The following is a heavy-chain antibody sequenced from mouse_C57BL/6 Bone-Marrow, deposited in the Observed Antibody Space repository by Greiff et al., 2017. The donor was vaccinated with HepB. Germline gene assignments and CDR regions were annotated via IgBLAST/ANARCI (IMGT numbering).Heavy chain of an antibody. CDR1: GFSLSTSGMG. V-gene: IGHV8-12*01. J-gene: IGHJ3*01. Sequence: QVTLKESGPGILQSSQTLSLTCSFSGFSLSTSGMGVSWIRQPSGKGLEWLAHIYWDDDKHSNPALKSRLTISKDTSKNQVFLKITSVDTADTATYYCARSIYYGAWFAYWGQGTLVTVSA. CDR3: ARSIYYGAWFAY. CDR2: IYWDDDK. D-gene: IGHD2-1*01.